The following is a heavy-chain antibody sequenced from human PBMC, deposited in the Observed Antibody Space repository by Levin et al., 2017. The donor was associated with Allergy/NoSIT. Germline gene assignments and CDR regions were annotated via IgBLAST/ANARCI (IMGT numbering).Heavy chain of an antibody. CDR1: GDSITTYY. D-gene: IGHD3-10*01. CDR2: IYYTKTT. V-gene: IGHV4-59*12. J-gene: IGHJ6*02. Sequence: PSETLSLTCAVSGDSITTYYWSFIRQPPGKGLEWIGYIYYTKTTRYNPSLKGRVTMSVDASKNQFSLKVTSVSAADTAVYYCATSSSGNYYAMDAWGQGTAVTVSS. CDR3: ATSSSGNYYAMDA.